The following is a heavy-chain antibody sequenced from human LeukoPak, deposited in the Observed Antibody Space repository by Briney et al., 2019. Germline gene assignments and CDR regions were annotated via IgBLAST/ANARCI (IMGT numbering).Heavy chain of an antibody. CDR3: ARHAGGATGPYDWFDP. Sequence: SETLSLTCTVSGGSISSSSYYWGWIRQPPGKGLEWIGSIYYSGSTYCNPSLKSRVTISVDTSKNQFSLKLSSVTAADTAVYYCARHAGGATGPYDWFDPWGQGTLVTVSS. CDR2: IYYSGST. D-gene: IGHD1-26*01. V-gene: IGHV4-39*01. J-gene: IGHJ5*02. CDR1: GGSISSSSYY.